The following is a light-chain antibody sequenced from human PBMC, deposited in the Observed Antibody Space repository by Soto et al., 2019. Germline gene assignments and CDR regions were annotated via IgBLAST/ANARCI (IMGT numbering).Light chain of an antibody. Sequence: DIQMTQSLSSLSASVGDTVTITCRASQSISNSLSWYQQKLGKAPKFLIYVASTLQRGVPSRFSGSGSGTDFTLTISSLQPEDVATYYCQQTFSPPYTFGQGTKLEIK. CDR3: QQTFSPPYT. CDR1: QSISNS. V-gene: IGKV1-39*01. CDR2: VAS. J-gene: IGKJ2*01.